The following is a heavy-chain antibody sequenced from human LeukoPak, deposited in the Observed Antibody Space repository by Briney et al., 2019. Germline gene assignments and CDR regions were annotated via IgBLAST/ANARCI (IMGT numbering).Heavy chain of an antibody. CDR2: ISWNSGSI. D-gene: IGHD6-19*01. J-gene: IGHJ4*02. CDR1: GFTFDDYA. Sequence: PGGSLRLSCAASGFTFDDYAMHWVRQAPGKGLEWVSGISWNSGSIGYADSVKGRFTISRDNSKNTLYLQINSLRAEDTAVYYCAKGGWHYFDYWGQGTLVTVSS. CDR3: AKGGWHYFDY. V-gene: IGHV3-9*01.